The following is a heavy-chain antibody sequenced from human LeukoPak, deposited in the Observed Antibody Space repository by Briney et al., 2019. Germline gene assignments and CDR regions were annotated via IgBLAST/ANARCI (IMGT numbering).Heavy chain of an antibody. CDR1: GYTFTGYY. CDR3: ARSRTIAMAFDY. J-gene: IGHJ4*02. V-gene: IGHV1-69*02. D-gene: IGHD6-19*01. CDR2: IIPIVGMA. Sequence: SVKVSCKASGYTFTGYYMHWVRQAPGHGLEWMGRIIPIVGMANYAQKFQGRATITADKSTSTAYMELSNLRSEDTAVYYCARSRTIAMAFDYWGQGTLVTVSS.